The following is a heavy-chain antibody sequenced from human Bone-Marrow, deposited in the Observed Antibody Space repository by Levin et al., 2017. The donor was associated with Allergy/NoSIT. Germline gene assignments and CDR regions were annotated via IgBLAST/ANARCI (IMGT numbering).Heavy chain of an antibody. CDR1: GFAFSNYW. D-gene: IGHD3-10*01. V-gene: IGHV3-74*01. CDR2: INRGGTST. J-gene: IGHJ4*02. Sequence: ETLSLTCAASGFAFSNYWMHWVRRAPGKGLVWVSRINRGGTSTTYADSVKGRFTISRDNAKNTLYLQMNSLRAEDTAVYYCARDPFAYNFGSGSYLDDWGQGTMVSVSS. CDR3: ARDPFAYNFGSGSYLDD.